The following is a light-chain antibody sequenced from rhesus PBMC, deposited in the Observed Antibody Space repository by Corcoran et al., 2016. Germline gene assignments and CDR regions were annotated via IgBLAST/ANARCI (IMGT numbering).Light chain of an antibody. CDR3: SSYPRSTFYI. J-gene: IGLJ1*01. CDR1: CSDIGGYNR. V-gene: IGLV2-13*03. CDR2: EVS. Sequence: QAAPTLSPSVSGTPGQSDTITCTDTCSDIGGYNRVSWYQQYPGKAHKLIIYEVSKRPSGVPDRFSGSKSGITSSLTISGLQAEDETDYYCSSYPRSTFYIFGAGTRLTVL.